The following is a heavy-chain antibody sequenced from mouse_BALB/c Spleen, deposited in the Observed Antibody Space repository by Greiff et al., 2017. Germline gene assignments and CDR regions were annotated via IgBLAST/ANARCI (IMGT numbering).Heavy chain of an antibody. J-gene: IGHJ2*01. V-gene: IGHV7-3*02. Sequence: EVKLMESGGGLVQPGGSLRLSCATSGFTFTDYYMSWVRQPPGKALEWLGFIRNKANGYTTEYSASVKGRFTISRDNSQSILYLQMNTLRAEDSATYYCARDIDSFDYWGQGTTLTVSS. CDR1: GFTFTDYY. CDR2: IRNKANGYTT. CDR3: ARDIDSFDY.